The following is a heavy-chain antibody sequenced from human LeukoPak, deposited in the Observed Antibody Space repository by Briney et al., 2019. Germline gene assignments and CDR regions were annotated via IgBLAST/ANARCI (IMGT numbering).Heavy chain of an antibody. CDR1: GFTFSSYA. Sequence: QTGRSLRLSCAASGFTFSSYAMHWVRQAPGKGLEWVAVISYDGSNKYYADSVKSRFTISRDNSKNTLYLQMNSLRAEDTAVYYCARASGYSYGPRGNYFDYWGQGTLVTVSS. CDR3: ARASGYSYGPRGNYFDY. D-gene: IGHD5-18*01. CDR2: ISYDGSNK. J-gene: IGHJ4*02. V-gene: IGHV3-30*04.